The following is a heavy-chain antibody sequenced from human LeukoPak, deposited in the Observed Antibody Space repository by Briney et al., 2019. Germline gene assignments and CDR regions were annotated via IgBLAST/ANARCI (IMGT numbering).Heavy chain of an antibody. Sequence: SETLSLTCTVPGGSISSSSYYWGWIRQPPGKGLEWIGSIYYSGSTYYNPSLKSRVTISVDTSKNQFSLKLSSVTAADTAVYYCAGISYYYYYMDVWGKGTTVTVSS. CDR1: GGSISSSSYY. D-gene: IGHD2-21*01. CDR2: IYYSGST. CDR3: AGISYYYYYMDV. V-gene: IGHV4-39*01. J-gene: IGHJ6*03.